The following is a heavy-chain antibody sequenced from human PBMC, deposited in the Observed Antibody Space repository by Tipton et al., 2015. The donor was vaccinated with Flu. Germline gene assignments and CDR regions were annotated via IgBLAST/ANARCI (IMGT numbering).Heavy chain of an antibody. J-gene: IGHJ5*02. CDR2: IHSSGST. CDR1: GGSIRSRTDY. Sequence: TLSLTCTVSGGSIRSRTDYWGWVRQPPGKGLDWIETIHSSGSTYYNPPLNSRVTISIDTSKNQFSLRLTSVTAADTAVYYCGRNYGPFNWFDPWGQGTLVTVSS. D-gene: IGHD3-10*01. CDR3: GRNYGPFNWFDP. V-gene: IGHV4-39*01.